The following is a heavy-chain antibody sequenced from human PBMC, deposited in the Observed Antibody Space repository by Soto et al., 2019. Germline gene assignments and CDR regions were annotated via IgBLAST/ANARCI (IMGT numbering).Heavy chain of an antibody. CDR3: ARAIKIWDVYSYLEF. V-gene: IGHV1-69*06. D-gene: IGHD3-3*01. J-gene: IGHJ4*02. CDR1: GSTFNNFA. Sequence: QSGAEVKEPGSSVRVSCKVSGSTFNNFAFSWVRQAPGHGPEWLGGIVVSSTTTDYSQRLQDRVTITADTSTSTFYSELGKLTLEDTSAYYFARAIKIWDVYSYLEFRGKGTLVTVSS. CDR2: IVVSSTTT.